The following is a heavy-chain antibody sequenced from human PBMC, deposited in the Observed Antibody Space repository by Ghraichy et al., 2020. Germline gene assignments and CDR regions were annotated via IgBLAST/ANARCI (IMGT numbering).Heavy chain of an antibody. CDR3: ARGYDFWT. Sequence: GSLRLSCAASGFIVSNNYMSWVRQAPGKGLEWVSVIFNSGTRYYADSVKGRFTSSRDNSKNALYLEMNSLRAEDTAVYYCARGYDFWTWGQGTLVTVSS. D-gene: IGHD3-3*01. CDR1: GFIVSNNY. J-gene: IGHJ5*02. CDR2: IFNSGTR. V-gene: IGHV3-66*02.